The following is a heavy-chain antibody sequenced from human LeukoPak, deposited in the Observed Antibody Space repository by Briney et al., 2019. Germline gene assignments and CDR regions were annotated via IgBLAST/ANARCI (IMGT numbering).Heavy chain of an antibody. CDR1: GFTFSSYA. V-gene: IGHV3-30-3*01. CDR3: ARDAYEQLVGWYYYYGMDV. D-gene: IGHD6-6*01. CDR2: ISYDGSNK. Sequence: GGSLRLPCAASGFTFSSYAMHWVRQAPGKGLEWVAVISYDGSNKYYADSVKGRFTISRDNSKNTLYLQMNSLRAEDTAVYYCARDAYEQLVGWYYYYGMDVWGQGTTVTVSS. J-gene: IGHJ6*02.